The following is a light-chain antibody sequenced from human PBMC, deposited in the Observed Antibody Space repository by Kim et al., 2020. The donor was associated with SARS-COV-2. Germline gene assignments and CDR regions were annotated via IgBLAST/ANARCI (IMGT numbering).Light chain of an antibody. CDR1: QNINSH. CDR2: AAS. CDR3: QQTYIYPFT. Sequence: DIQMTQSPSSLSASVGDRVTITCRTSQNINSHLNWYHQKPGRAPKLLIYAASTLQGGVPSRFSGSGSETDFTLTISSLQPEDFATYFCQQTYIYPFTFGPGTKVEIK. V-gene: IGKV1-39*01. J-gene: IGKJ3*01.